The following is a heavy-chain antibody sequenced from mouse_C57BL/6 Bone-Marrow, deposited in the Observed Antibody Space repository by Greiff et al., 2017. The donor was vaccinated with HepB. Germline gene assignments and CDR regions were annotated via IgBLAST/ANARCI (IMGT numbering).Heavy chain of an antibody. CDR2: INPSNGGT. CDR3: TGREAYYYGSSPYYFDY. J-gene: IGHJ2*01. Sequence: QVHVKQSGTELVKPGASVKLSCKASGYTFTSYWMHWVKQRPGQGLEWIGNINPSNGGTNYNEKFKSKATLTADKSSSTAYMELRSLTSEDSAVYYCTGREAYYYGSSPYYFDYWGQGTTLTVSS. V-gene: IGHV1-53*01. CDR1: GYTFTSYW. D-gene: IGHD1-1*01.